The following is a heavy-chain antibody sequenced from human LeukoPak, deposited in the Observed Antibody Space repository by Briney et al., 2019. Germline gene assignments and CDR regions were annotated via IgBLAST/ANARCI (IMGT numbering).Heavy chain of an antibody. J-gene: IGHJ3*02. D-gene: IGHD6-13*01. CDR3: AREHIAADTRDAFDI. V-gene: IGHV4-4*02. CDR2: IHHTGGT. CDR1: GGSINNTYL. Sequence: SETLSLTCAVSGGSINNTYLWGLGRPPPREGLEGIWEIHHTGGTNYNPSLKSRVTISLEKSKNQFSVKLSSVTAADTAVYYCAREHIAADTRDAFDIWGQGTMVTVSS.